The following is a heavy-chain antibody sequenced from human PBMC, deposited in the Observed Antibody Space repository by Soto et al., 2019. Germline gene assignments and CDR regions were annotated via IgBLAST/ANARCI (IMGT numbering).Heavy chain of an antibody. D-gene: IGHD3-22*01. CDR2: ISYDGSNK. CDR3: AKEGYYESAPSY. V-gene: IGHV3-30*18. Sequence: HPGGSLRLSCAASGFTFSSYGMHWVRQAPGKGLEWVAVISYDGSNKYYADSVKGRFTISRDNSKNTLYLQMNSLRAEDTAVYYCAKEGYYESAPSYWGQGTLVTVSS. J-gene: IGHJ4*02. CDR1: GFTFSSYG.